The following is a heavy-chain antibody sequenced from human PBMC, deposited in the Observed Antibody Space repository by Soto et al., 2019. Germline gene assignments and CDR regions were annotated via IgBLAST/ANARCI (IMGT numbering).Heavy chain of an antibody. D-gene: IGHD5-12*01. V-gene: IGHV3-30-3*01. Sequence: QVQLVESGGGVVQPGRSLRLSCAASGFTFSSYAMHWVRQAPGKGLEWVAVISYDGSNKYYADSVKGRFTISRDNSKNTLYLQMNSLRAEDTAVYYCARSKGRDGYNYFDYWGQRTLVTVSS. CDR3: ARSKGRDGYNYFDY. J-gene: IGHJ4*02. CDR1: GFTFSSYA. CDR2: ISYDGSNK.